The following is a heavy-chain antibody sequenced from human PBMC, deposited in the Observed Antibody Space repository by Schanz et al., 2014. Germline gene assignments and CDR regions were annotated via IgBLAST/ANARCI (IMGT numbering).Heavy chain of an antibody. CDR3: ARDGGRDGCNLAFDV. V-gene: IGHV3-53*01. Sequence: EVQLVESGGGLIQPGGSLRLSCAVSGFTVNTNYMSWVRQAPGKGLEWISSMYINSGSTQYADSVKGRFISSRDSSKNTLFLQMNSLTAEDTAVYFCARDGGRDGCNLAFDVWGQGTLVTVSS. CDR2: MYINSGST. CDR1: GFTVNTNY. J-gene: IGHJ3*01. D-gene: IGHD2-15*01.